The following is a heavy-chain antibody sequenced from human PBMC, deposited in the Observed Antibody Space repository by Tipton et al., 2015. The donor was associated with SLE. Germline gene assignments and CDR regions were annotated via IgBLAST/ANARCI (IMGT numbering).Heavy chain of an antibody. J-gene: IGHJ4*02. CDR3: ARDQGLGIAAAGTIY. Sequence: QSGAEVKKPGSSVKVSCTASGGTFSSYAISWVRQAPGQGLEWMGRIIPTLGIANYAQKFQGRVTITADKSTSTAYMELSSLRSEDTAVYYCARDQGLGIAAAGTIYWGQGTLVTVSS. CDR1: GGTFSSYA. CDR2: IIPTLGIA. D-gene: IGHD6-13*01. V-gene: IGHV1-69*04.